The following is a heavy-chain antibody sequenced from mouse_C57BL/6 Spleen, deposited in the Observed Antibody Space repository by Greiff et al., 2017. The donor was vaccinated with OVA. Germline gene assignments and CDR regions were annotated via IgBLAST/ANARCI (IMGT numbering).Heavy chain of an antibody. D-gene: IGHD2-1*01. CDR1: GYSITSGYY. V-gene: IGHV3-6*01. Sequence: EVKLMESGPGLVKPSQSLSLTCSVTGYSITSGYYWNWIRQFPGNKLEWMGYISYDGSNNYNPSLKNRISITRDTSKNQFFLKLNSVTTEDTATYYCARDWDGNFFAYWGQGTLVTVSA. CDR2: ISYDGSN. CDR3: ARDWDGNFFAY. J-gene: IGHJ3*01.